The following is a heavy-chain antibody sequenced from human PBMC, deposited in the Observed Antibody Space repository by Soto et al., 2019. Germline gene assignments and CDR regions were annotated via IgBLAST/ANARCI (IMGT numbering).Heavy chain of an antibody. J-gene: IGHJ6*02. CDR1: GYSFTSYW. CDR3: ASNLYSSSGNYYYGMDV. Sequence: GDSLKISCKGSGYSFTSYWISWVRQMPGKGLEWMGRIDPSDSYTNYSPSFQGHVTISADKSISTAYLQWSSLKASDTAMYYCASNLYSSSGNYYYGMDVWGQGTTVTVSS. V-gene: IGHV5-10-1*01. D-gene: IGHD6-6*01. CDR2: IDPSDSYT.